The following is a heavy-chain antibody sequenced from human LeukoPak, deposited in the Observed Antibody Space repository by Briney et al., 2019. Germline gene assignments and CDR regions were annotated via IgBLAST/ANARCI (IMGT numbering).Heavy chain of an antibody. Sequence: SETLSLTCSASGDSIRNYYWSWIRQPPTKGLEWIGYIYYDGDSNYNPSLKSRVTISVDTYKSQFSLKLSSVTAADTAMYYCATTFCSTSSRYFEYWGQGTLVTVSS. CDR3: ATTFCSTSSRYFEY. CDR1: GDSIRNYY. V-gene: IGHV4-59*01. CDR2: IYYDGDS. D-gene: IGHD6-6*01. J-gene: IGHJ4*02.